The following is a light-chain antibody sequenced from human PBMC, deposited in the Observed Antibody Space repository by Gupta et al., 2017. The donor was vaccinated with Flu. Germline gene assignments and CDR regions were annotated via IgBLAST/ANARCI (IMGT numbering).Light chain of an antibody. J-gene: IGKJ4*01. CDR1: QSISSY. V-gene: IGKV1-39*01. CDR2: GAS. Sequence: PSSLSASIGDRATITCRASQSISSYLAWYQQKPGHAPKLLIYGASTRESGVPDRFSGSGSGTDFTLTISSLQPEDFAVYYCQQKDSTPFTFGRGTKVDIK. CDR3: QQKDSTPFT.